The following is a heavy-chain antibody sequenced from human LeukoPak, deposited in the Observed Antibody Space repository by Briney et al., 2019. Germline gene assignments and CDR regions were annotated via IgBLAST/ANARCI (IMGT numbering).Heavy chain of an antibody. Sequence: PSETLSLTCAVSGGSVSSGTYYWSWIRQPAGKGLEWIGYLSTSGNTYYNPSLKSRVTISVDTSKNQFSLKLSSVTAADTAVYYCARGAGSSEWELVEYYFDYWGQGTLVTVSS. D-gene: IGHD1-26*01. J-gene: IGHJ4*02. CDR1: GGSVSSGTYY. CDR2: LSTSGNT. V-gene: IGHV4-61*10. CDR3: ARGAGSSEWELVEYYFDY.